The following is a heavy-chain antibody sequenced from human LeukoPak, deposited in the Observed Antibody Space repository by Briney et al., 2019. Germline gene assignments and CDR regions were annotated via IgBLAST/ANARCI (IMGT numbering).Heavy chain of an antibody. CDR2: IKGDGSET. CDR1: GLIFRDAW. V-gene: IGHV3-7*03. J-gene: IGHJ4*02. Sequence: GGSLRLSCAASGLIFRDAWMNWVRQAPGKGLEWVANIKGDGSETSYVTSVRGRFTISRDNAKNSLYLQMNNLRVEDTAVYYCAREEVKSFDNWGQGTLVTVSS. CDR3: AREEVKSFDN.